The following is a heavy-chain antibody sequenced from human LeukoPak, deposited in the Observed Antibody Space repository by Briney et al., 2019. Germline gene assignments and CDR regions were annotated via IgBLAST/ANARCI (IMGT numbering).Heavy chain of an antibody. J-gene: IGHJ6*02. CDR3: ARDWANYDFWSGVAYYYGMDV. Sequence: SETLSLTCAVYGGSFSGYYWSWIRQSPGKGLEWIGEINHSGSTNYNPSLKSRVTMSVDTSKNQFSLKLSSVTAADTAVYYCARDWANYDFWSGVAYYYGMDVWGQGTTVTVSS. V-gene: IGHV4-34*01. D-gene: IGHD3-3*01. CDR1: GGSFSGYY. CDR2: INHSGST.